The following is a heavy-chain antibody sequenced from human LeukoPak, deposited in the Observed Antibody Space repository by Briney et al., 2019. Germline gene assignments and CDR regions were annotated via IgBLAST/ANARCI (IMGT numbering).Heavy chain of an antibody. D-gene: IGHD3-10*01. Sequence: GGSLRLSCAASGFTFSSYAMSWVRQAPGKGLEWVSAISSTGGATYYADSVKGRFAISRDNSRNTVDLQMNSLRADDTAVYYCARVGSYYDMDVWGQGTTVTVSS. CDR1: GFTFSSYA. J-gene: IGHJ6*02. CDR3: ARVGSYYDMDV. V-gene: IGHV3-23*01. CDR2: ISSTGGAT.